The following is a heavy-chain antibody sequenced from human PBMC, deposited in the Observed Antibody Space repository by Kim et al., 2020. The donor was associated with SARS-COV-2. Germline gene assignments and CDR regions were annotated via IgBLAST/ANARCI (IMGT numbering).Heavy chain of an antibody. V-gene: IGHV1-18*01. CDR1: GYTFTSYG. CDR2: ISAYNGNT. Sequence: ASVKVSCKASGYTFTSYGISWVRQAPGQGLEWMGWISAYNGNTNYAQKLQGRVTMTTDTSTSTAYMELRSLRSDDTAVYYCAREESLTLDCSSTSCYAYYYYGMDVWGQGTTVTVSS. J-gene: IGHJ6*02. D-gene: IGHD2-2*01. CDR3: AREESLTLDCSSTSCYAYYYYGMDV.